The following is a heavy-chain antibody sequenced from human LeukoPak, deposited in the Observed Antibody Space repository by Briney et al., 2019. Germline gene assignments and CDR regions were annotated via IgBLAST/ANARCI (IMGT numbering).Heavy chain of an antibody. CDR1: GFTFSSYG. CDR3: ARELGGIGDSYGPLDY. V-gene: IGHV3-30*02. Sequence: GGSLRLSCAASGFTFSSYGMHWVRQAPGKGLEWVAFIRYDGSNKYYADSVKGRFTITRDNAKNSLYLQMNSLRAEDTAVYYCARELGGIGDSYGPLDYWGQGTLVTVSS. D-gene: IGHD5-18*01. CDR2: IRYDGSNK. J-gene: IGHJ4*02.